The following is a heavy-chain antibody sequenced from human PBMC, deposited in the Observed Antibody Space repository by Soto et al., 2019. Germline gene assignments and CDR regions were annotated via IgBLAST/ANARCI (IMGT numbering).Heavy chain of an antibody. J-gene: IGHJ6*02. CDR1: GFTFSSYS. CDR3: ARDPYYYDSSGYYYDYYYYGMDV. V-gene: IGHV3-21*01. Sequence: PGGSLRLSCAASGFTFSSYSMNWVRQAPGKGLEWVSSISSSSSYIYYADSVKGRFTISRDNAKNSLYLQMNSLRAEDTAVYYCARDPYYYDSSGYYYDYYYYGMDVWGQGTTVTVSS. CDR2: ISSSSSYI. D-gene: IGHD3-22*01.